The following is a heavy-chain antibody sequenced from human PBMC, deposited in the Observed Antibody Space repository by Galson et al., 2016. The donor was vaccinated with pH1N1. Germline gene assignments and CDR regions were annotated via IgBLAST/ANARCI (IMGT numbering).Heavy chain of an antibody. CDR1: GVTFTIYT. CDR3: ARGISGSRSLLYYYGLDV. J-gene: IGHJ6*02. D-gene: IGHD1-26*01. V-gene: IGHV1-69*06. Sequence: SVKVSCKASGVTFTIYTIAWVRQAPGQGLEWMGGISPMFDTTTYAQKFQGRVTITADRLTTTLYMNLNSLRSDDTAVYFCARGISGSRSLLYYYGLDVWGLGTTVTVSS. CDR2: ISPMFDTT.